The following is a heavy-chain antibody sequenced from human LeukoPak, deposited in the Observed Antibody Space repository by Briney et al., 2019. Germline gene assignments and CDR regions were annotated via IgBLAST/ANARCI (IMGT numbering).Heavy chain of an antibody. CDR3: ARRVVTAIRDAFDI. Sequence: PVGTLRLSCAVSGFTFSDYYITSIRQAPRKELRGGSYNSSSGSTIDYADSVKGRFTISRDNAKNPLYLQLNSLSAEDTAVYYCARRVVTAIRDAFDIWGQGTMVTVSS. J-gene: IGHJ3*02. V-gene: IGHV3-11*01. D-gene: IGHD2-21*02. CDR2: NSSSGSTI. CDR1: GFTFSDYY.